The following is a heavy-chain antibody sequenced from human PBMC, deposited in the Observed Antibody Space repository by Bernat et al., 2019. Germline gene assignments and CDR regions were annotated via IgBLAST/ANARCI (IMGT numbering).Heavy chain of an antibody. V-gene: IGHV1-69*01. CDR3: ARARNDYDHAYYYYMDV. J-gene: IGHJ6*03. CDR2: IIPIFGTA. Sequence: QVQLVQSGAEVKKPGSSVKVSCKASGGTFSSYAISWVRQAPGQGLEWMGGIIPIFGTANYAQKFQGRVTITADESTSTAYMELSSLRSEDTAVYYCARARNDYDHAYYYYMDVWGKGTTVTVSS. D-gene: IGHD4-17*01. CDR1: GGTFSSYA.